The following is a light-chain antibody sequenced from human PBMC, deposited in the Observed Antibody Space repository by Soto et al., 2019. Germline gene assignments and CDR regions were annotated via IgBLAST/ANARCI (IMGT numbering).Light chain of an antibody. J-gene: IGLJ1*01. Sequence: QSVLTQPASMSRSPGHSITISCVGTSSDIGDYNYVSWYQQHPGKVPKVIIYDVSNRPSGVSYRFSATKSGNTASLTISGLQAEDEADYYCCSYTRSGTLIFGTGTKVTVL. CDR1: SSDIGDYNY. CDR2: DVS. CDR3: CSYTRSGTLI. V-gene: IGLV2-14*01.